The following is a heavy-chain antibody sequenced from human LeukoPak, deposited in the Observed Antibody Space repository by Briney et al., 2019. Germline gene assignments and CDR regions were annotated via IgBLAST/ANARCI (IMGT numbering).Heavy chain of an antibody. CDR3: AKDSRGSSGWYWFDP. D-gene: IGHD6-19*01. J-gene: IGHJ5*02. Sequence: GGSLRLSCVASGFAFSSYAMSWVRQAPGKGLEWISTISGRDGSTYFADSVKGRFTFSRYNSKNTLYLQMNSLRAEDTAVYYCAKDSRGSSGWYWFDPWGQGTLVTVSS. CDR2: ISGRDGST. V-gene: IGHV3-23*01. CDR1: GFAFSSYA.